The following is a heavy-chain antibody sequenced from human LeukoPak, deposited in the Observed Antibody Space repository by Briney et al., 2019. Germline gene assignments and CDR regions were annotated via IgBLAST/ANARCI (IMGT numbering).Heavy chain of an antibody. Sequence: GGSLRLSCSASGFTFSASAMHWVRQAPGKGLEYVSAISSNGGSTYYADSLKGRFTISRDNSKNTLYPQMTSLRAEDTAVYYCVKEDAVAGHYFDYWGQGTLVTVSS. J-gene: IGHJ4*02. CDR2: ISSNGGST. D-gene: IGHD6-19*01. CDR1: GFTFSASA. V-gene: IGHV3-64D*09. CDR3: VKEDAVAGHYFDY.